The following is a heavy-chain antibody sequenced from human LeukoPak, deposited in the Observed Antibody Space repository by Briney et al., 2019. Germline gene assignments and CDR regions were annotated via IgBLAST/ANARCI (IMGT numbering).Heavy chain of an antibody. CDR1: GFSVRSNY. CDR3: ARGMTTVTTGAFDI. V-gene: IGHV3-53*01. Sequence: GGSLRLSCAASGFSVRSNYMRWVRQAPGKGLKWVSVIYTDSSTYYADSVQGRFTISRDNSKNTLFLQMTSLRAEDTAVYYCARGMTTVTTGAFDIWGQGTMVTVSS. D-gene: IGHD4-17*01. J-gene: IGHJ3*02. CDR2: IYTDSST.